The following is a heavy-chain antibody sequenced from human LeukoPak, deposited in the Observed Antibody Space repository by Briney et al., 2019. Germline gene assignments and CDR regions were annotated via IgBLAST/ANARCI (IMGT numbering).Heavy chain of an antibody. Sequence: TGGSLTLSCAASGFTVSSNYMSWVRQAPGQGLEWVSVIYSGGSTYYADSVKGRFTISRDNSKNTLYLQMNSLRAEDTVVYYCAIDRLTYGDYAEDAFDIWGQGTMVTVSS. CDR3: AIDRLTYGDYAEDAFDI. CDR2: IYSGGST. J-gene: IGHJ3*02. CDR1: GFTVSSNY. V-gene: IGHV3-53*01. D-gene: IGHD4-17*01.